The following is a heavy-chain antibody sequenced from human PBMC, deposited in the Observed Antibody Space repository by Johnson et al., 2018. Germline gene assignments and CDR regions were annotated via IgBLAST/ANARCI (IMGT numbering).Heavy chain of an antibody. J-gene: IGHJ6*02. D-gene: IGHD4-17*01. Sequence: QVQLVQSGGGVVQPGRSLRLSCAASGFIFSTYAMHWVRQAPGNGLEWVAIISYDGNYKFYADSVQGRFTISRDNSKNTLYLQMNSVRAEDTALYYCAKDRGTTVTRYYYYGMDVWGQGTTVTVSS. V-gene: IGHV3-30*04. CDR3: AKDRGTTVTRYYYYGMDV. CDR2: ISYDGNYK. CDR1: GFIFSTYA.